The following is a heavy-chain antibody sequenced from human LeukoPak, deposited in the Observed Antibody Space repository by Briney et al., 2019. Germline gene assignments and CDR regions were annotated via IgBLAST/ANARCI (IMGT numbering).Heavy chain of an antibody. CDR2: IIPIFGTT. Sequence: VASVKVSCKSSGGTFSSNGISWLRQAPGQDLEWMGGIIPIFGTTDYAQKFQGRVTITADEARSTAYMELSSLTFDDTAVYYCARDLLPMTVFGVVNDWGQGTLVTVSS. D-gene: IGHD3-3*01. J-gene: IGHJ4*02. V-gene: IGHV1-69*13. CDR3: ARDLLPMTVFGVVND. CDR1: GGTFSSNG.